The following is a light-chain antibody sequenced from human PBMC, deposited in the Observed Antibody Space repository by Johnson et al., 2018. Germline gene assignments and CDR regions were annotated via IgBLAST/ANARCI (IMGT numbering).Light chain of an antibody. CDR1: SSNIGYNY. V-gene: IGLV1-51*02. J-gene: IGLJ1*01. Sequence: QSVLTQPPSVSAAPGQKVTITCSGSSSNIGYNYVSWYQQLPGTAPKLLIYENNKRPSGIPDRFSGSKSGTSATLGITGLQTGDEADYYCGTWDSLLSAGNVFGTGTKVTVL. CDR3: GTWDSLLSAGNV. CDR2: ENN.